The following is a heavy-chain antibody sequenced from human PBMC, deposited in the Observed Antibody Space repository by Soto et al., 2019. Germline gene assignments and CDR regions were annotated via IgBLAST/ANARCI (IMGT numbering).Heavy chain of an antibody. Sequence: ASVKVSCKASGYTFTSYGISWVRQAPGQGLEWMGWISAYNGNTNYAQKLQGRVTMTTDTSTSTAYMELRSLRYDDTAVYYCARVTHDSSGYYGLSIFDYWGQGTMVTVYS. CDR2: ISAYNGNT. J-gene: IGHJ4*02. D-gene: IGHD3-22*01. CDR1: GYTFTSYG. V-gene: IGHV1-18*01. CDR3: ARVTHDSSGYYGLSIFDY.